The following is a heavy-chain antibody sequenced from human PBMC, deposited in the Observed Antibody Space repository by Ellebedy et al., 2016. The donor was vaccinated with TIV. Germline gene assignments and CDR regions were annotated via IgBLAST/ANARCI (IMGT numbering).Heavy chain of an antibody. Sequence: GESLKISCKASGYNFAGYWIGWVRQMPGKGLEWMGIIYPGDSDTRYSPSFKGHVTISADKSTGTAYLQWSGLKASDSAMYYCARRVERRSSSDTFYYYYMDVWGKGTTVTVSS. CDR2: IYPGDSDT. CDR1: GYNFAGYW. J-gene: IGHJ6*03. D-gene: IGHD2-2*01. V-gene: IGHV5-51*01. CDR3: ARRVERRSSSDTFYYYYMDV.